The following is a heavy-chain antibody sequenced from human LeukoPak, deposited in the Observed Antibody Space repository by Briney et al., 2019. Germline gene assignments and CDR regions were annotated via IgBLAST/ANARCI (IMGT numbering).Heavy chain of an antibody. Sequence: SVKVSCKASGGTFSSYTISWVRHAPGQGLEWKGMIIPILGIANYAQKFQGRVTITAGKSTSTAYMELSSLRSEDTAVYYCARAGVASSSRVYYFDYWGQGTLVTVSS. CDR3: ARAGVASSSRVYYFDY. CDR1: GGTFSSYT. J-gene: IGHJ4*02. CDR2: IIPILGIA. D-gene: IGHD3-3*01. V-gene: IGHV1-69*02.